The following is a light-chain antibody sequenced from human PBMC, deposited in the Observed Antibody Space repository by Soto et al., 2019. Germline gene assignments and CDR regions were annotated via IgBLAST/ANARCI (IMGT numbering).Light chain of an antibody. CDR1: NSDVGGYNY. J-gene: IGLJ2*01. V-gene: IGLV2-11*01. CDR2: GVS. CDR3: QSYDNFLRVI. Sequence: QSALTQPRSVSGSPGQSVTISCTGTNSDVGGYNYVSWYQQYPGKAPKLMISGVSERPSGVPDRFSGSKSGNTASLTISGLQAEDEADYYCQSYDNFLRVIFGGGTKLTVL.